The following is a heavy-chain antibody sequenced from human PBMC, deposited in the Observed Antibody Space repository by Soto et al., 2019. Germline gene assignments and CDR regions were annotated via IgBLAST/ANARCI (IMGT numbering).Heavy chain of an antibody. CDR2: INPKSGGT. J-gene: IGHJ6*02. Sequence: GASVKVSCKASGYSFTDYHIHGVRQAPGQGLEWLGRINPKSGGTSTAQKFQGWVTMTTDTSISTASMELTRLTSDETAIYYCARGDSTDCSNGVCSFFDNHDIDVWGQGTTVTVSS. CDR1: GYSFTDYH. D-gene: IGHD2-8*01. V-gene: IGHV1-2*04. CDR3: ARGDSTDCSNGVCSFFDNHDIDV.